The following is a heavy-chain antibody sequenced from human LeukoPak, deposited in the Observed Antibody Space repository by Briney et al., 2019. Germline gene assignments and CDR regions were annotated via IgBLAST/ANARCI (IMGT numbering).Heavy chain of an antibody. V-gene: IGHV3-23*01. CDR3: AKVPGSSNWYRFDY. Sequence: GGSLRLSCAASGFTFSTYAMSWVRQAPGKGLEWVSTITSSGASTYYADSVKGRFTISRDNSKNTLYLQMNSLRAEDTAVYYCAKVPGSSNWYRFDYWGQGTLVTVSS. J-gene: IGHJ4*02. CDR1: GFTFSTYA. CDR2: ITSSGAST. D-gene: IGHD6-13*01.